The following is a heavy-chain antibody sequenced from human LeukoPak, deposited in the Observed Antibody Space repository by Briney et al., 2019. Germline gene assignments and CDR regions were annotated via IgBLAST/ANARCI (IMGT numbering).Heavy chain of an antibody. CDR2: IYTSGST. V-gene: IGHV4-4*07. Sequence: SETLSLTCTVSGDSISSYYWSWIRQPAGKGLEWIGRIYTSGSTNYNPSLKSRVTMSVDTPKNQFSLKLSSVTAADTAVYYCAREGTIASRGYFDYWGQGTLVTVSS. CDR3: AREGTIASRGYFDY. D-gene: IGHD6-6*01. CDR1: GDSISSYY. J-gene: IGHJ4*02.